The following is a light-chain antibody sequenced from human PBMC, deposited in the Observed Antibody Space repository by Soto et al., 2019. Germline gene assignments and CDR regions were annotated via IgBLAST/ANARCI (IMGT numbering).Light chain of an antibody. Sequence: QSMLTQPASVSGSPGQSITISCTGTSSDVGGYNYVSWYQHHPGKAPKLIIYDVSNRPSGVSNRFSGSKSGNTASLTISGLQPEDEADYYCSSYTTSNTRQIVFGTGTKVTV. CDR2: DVS. CDR1: SSDVGGYNY. V-gene: IGLV2-14*03. J-gene: IGLJ1*01. CDR3: SSYTTSNTRQIV.